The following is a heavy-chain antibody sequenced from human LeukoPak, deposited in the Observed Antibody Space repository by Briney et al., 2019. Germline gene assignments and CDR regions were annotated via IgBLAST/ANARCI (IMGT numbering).Heavy chain of an antibody. V-gene: IGHV3-23*01. CDR1: GFTFSSYA. J-gene: IGHJ4*02. D-gene: IGHD3-3*01. CDR2: ISGSGGST. CDR3: ATDRGWRTSGYYLYYFEY. Sequence: PGGSLRLSCAASGFTFSSYAMSWVRQAPGKGLEWVSVISGSGGSTYFTDSVRGRFTISRDNTMNSLYLQMSSLRAEDTAVYYCATDRGWRTSGYYLYYFEYWGQGTLVTYSS.